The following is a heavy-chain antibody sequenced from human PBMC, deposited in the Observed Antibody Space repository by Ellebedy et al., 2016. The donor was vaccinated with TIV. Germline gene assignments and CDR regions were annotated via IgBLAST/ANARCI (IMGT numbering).Heavy chain of an antibody. CDR3: ARDKEHTHGRSFGS. V-gene: IGHV4-59*01. CDR2: IYYNENT. Sequence: MPSETLSLTCTVSGGSTSTYYWSWIRQSPGKGLEWIGYIYYNENTNYNPSLKSRATISVDKSKNQFSLTLSAVTAADTAVYFCARDKEHTHGRSFGSWGQGMLVTVSS. CDR1: GGSTSTYY. D-gene: IGHD1-26*01. J-gene: IGHJ4*02.